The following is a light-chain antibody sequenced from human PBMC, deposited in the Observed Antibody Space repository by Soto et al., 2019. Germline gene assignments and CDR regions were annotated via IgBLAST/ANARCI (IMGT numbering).Light chain of an antibody. CDR2: DVT. V-gene: IGLV2-11*01. CDR1: NSDVGSYNY. J-gene: IGLJ2*01. CDR3: CSYAGGGSVK. Sequence: QSALTQPRSVSGSPGQSVTIACTGTNSDVGSYNYVSWHQQHPGKPPKLVIYDVTQRPSGVPDRFSASKSGITASLTISGLQAEDEADYYCCSYAGGGSVKFGGGTKLTVL.